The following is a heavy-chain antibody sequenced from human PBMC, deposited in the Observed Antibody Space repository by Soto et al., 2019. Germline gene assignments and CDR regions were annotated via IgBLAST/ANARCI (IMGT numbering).Heavy chain of an antibody. CDR3: ARAATCRAGHCYHFAY. J-gene: IGHJ4*02. CDR2: IGTRYCDT. V-gene: IGHV3-23*01. D-gene: IGHD2-21*02. Sequence: EVQLLESGGGLVQPGESLRLSCAASGFAFSSYAMAWVRQAPGKGLVWVCAIGTRYCDTYYSDSVKGRFTVSRGNSKKTLFLQMATPRAEDTAVYYCARAATCRAGHCYHFAYWCQGALVIVSS. CDR1: GFAFSSYA.